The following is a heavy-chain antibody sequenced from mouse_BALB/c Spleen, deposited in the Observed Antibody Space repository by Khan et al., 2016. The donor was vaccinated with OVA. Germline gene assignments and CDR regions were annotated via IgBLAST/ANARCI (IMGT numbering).Heavy chain of an antibody. V-gene: IGHV1-20*02. CDR1: GYSFTGYF. CDR2: INPHIGET. J-gene: IGHJ2*01. D-gene: IGHD1-1*01. CDR3: ARSYGSDFDY. Sequence: VQLKQSGPELVKPGASVKISCKASGYSFTGYFMNWVMQSHGKSLEWIGRINPHIGETFYNPKFKGKATLTVDESSSTAYLQLRSLASEDSAVYYCARSYGSDFDYWGQGTHLTVSS.